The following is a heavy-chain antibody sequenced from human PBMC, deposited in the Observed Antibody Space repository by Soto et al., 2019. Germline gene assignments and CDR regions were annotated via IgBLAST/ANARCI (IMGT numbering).Heavy chain of an antibody. D-gene: IGHD3-10*01. CDR2: ISAYNGNT. CDR1: GYTFTSYG. V-gene: IGHV1-18*01. J-gene: IGHJ4*02. Sequence: ASVKVSCKASGYTFTSYGISWVRQAPGQGLEWMGWISAYNGNTNYAQKLQGRVTMTTDTSTSTAYMELRSLRSDDTAVYYCARGRKVLWFGNAFDYWGQGTLVTVSS. CDR3: ARGRKVLWFGNAFDY.